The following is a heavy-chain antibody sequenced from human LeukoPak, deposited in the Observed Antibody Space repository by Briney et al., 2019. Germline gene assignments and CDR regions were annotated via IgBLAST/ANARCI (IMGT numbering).Heavy chain of an antibody. D-gene: IGHD3-10*01. Sequence: GGSLRLSCAASGFTFSSYGMHWVRRAPGKALEWVSSISATGGNIYYADSVEGRFTISRDNSKSTLYLEMNSLRVEDTAIYYCAKETETRGYFDYWGQGTLVTVSS. CDR3: AKETETRGYFDY. V-gene: IGHV3-23*01. CDR2: ISATGGNI. CDR1: GFTFSSYG. J-gene: IGHJ4*02.